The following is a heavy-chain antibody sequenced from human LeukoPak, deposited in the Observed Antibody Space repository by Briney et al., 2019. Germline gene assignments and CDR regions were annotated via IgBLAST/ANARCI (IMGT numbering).Heavy chain of an antibody. Sequence: GGSLRLSCAASGFTFSSYAMSWVRQAPGKGLEWVSAICGSAGSTYYADSVKGRFTISGDNSKNTLYLQMNSLRAEDTAVYYCAKGGSGYYYGYWGQGTLVTVSS. CDR1: GFTFSSYA. J-gene: IGHJ4*02. CDR3: AKGGSGYYYGY. V-gene: IGHV3-23*01. CDR2: ICGSAGST. D-gene: IGHD3-22*01.